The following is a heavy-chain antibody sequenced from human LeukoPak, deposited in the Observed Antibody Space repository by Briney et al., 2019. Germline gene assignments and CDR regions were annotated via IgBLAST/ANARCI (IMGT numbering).Heavy chain of an antibody. V-gene: IGHV1-46*01. Sequence: ASVKVSCKASGYTFTSYYMHWVRQAPGQGLEWMGIINPSGGSTSYAQKFQGRVTMTRDMSTSTVYMELSSLRSEDTAVYYWARVLGSFQGSDAFDIWGQGTMVTVSS. J-gene: IGHJ3*02. D-gene: IGHD3-10*01. CDR2: INPSGGST. CDR1: GYTFTSYY. CDR3: ARVLGSFQGSDAFDI.